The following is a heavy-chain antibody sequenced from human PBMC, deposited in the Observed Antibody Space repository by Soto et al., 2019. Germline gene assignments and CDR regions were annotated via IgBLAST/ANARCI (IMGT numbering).Heavy chain of an antibody. V-gene: IGHV1-69*01. D-gene: IGHD3-22*01. CDR3: ARERSYYDSSCYYHRAFDI. CDR2: IIPIFGTA. J-gene: IGHJ3*02. CDR1: GGTFSSYA. Sequence: QVQLVQSGAEVKKPGSSVKVSCKASGGTFSSYAISWVRQAPGQGLEWMGGIIPIFGTANYAQKFQGRVTINADESTSTAYMELSSLRSEDTAVYYGARERSYYDSSCYYHRAFDIWGQGTMVTVSS.